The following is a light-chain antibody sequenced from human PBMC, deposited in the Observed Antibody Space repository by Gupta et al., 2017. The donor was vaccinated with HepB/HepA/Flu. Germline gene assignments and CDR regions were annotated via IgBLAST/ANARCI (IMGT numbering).Light chain of an antibody. CDR3: QQRSNWHPEYT. CDR2: DAS. J-gene: IGKJ2*01. V-gene: IGKV3-11*01. CDR1: QSVSSY. Sequence: EIVLTQSPATLSLSTGERATLSCRASQSVSSYLAWYQQKPGQAPRLLIYDASNRATGIRARFSGSGSGTDITLTISSLEPEDFAVYYCQQRSNWHPEYTFGQGTKLEIK.